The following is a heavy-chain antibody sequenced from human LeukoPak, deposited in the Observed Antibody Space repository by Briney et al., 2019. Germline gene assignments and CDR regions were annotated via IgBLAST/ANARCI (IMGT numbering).Heavy chain of an antibody. Sequence: GGSLRLSCAASGFTFNNYAMHWVRQAPGKGLEWVSGISWNSGGIGYADSVKGRFTISRDNAKNSLYLQMNSLRAEDTAVYYCARDQADYGGNSYWFDPWGQGTLVTVSS. D-gene: IGHD4-23*01. CDR2: ISWNSGGI. CDR3: ARDQADYGGNSYWFDP. J-gene: IGHJ5*02. CDR1: GFTFNNYA. V-gene: IGHV3-9*01.